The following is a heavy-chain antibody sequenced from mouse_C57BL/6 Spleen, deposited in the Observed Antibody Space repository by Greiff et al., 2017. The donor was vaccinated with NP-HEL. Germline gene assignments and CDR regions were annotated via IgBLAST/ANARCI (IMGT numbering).Heavy chain of an antibody. CDR1: GYTFTDYE. V-gene: IGHV1-15*01. CDR3: TEDYYDYNEENAMDY. Sequence: QVQLQQSGAELVRPGASVTLSCKASGYTFTDYEMHWVKQTPVHGLEWIGAIDPETGGTAYNQKFKGKAILTADKSSSTAYMELRMQTSEDSAVYYGTEDYYDYNEENAMDYWGQGTSVTVSS. J-gene: IGHJ4*01. D-gene: IGHD2-4*01. CDR2: IDPETGGT.